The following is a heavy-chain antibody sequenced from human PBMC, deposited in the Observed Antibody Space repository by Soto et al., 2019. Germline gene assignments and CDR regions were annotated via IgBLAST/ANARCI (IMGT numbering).Heavy chain of an antibody. Sequence: ASVKVSCKASGYTFTGYYMHWMRQAPGQGLEWMGWINPNSGETDYAQNFQGWVTMTRDMSISTAYMELSRLKSNDTAVYYCARGGGLNYYYYIEVRGKGTTVTVSS. J-gene: IGHJ6*03. CDR3: ARGGGLNYYYYIEV. V-gene: IGHV1-2*04. CDR1: GYTFTGYY. CDR2: INPNSGET.